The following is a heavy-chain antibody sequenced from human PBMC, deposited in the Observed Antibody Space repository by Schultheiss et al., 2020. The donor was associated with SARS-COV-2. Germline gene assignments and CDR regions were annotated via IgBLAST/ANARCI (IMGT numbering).Heavy chain of an antibody. D-gene: IGHD3-10*01. Sequence: GGSLRLSCAASGFTFSSYAMSWVRQAPGKGLEWVSRINSDGSSTSYADSVKGRFTISRDNAKNSLYLQMNSLRAEDTAVYYCAKWDYGGFGESFDYWGQGTLVTVSS. CDR3: AKWDYGGFGESFDY. CDR1: GFTFSSYA. J-gene: IGHJ4*02. V-gene: IGHV3-74*01. CDR2: INSDGSST.